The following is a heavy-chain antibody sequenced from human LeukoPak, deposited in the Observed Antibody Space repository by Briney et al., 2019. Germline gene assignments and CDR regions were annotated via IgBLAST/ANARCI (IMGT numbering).Heavy chain of an antibody. V-gene: IGHV3-21*06. J-gene: IGHJ4*02. D-gene: IGHD5-24*01. Sequence: PGGSLRLSCAASGFTFSTYDMEWVRQAPGKGLEWVSSISGDNTYIYSADSVKGRFTISRDNAKNSLILHISSLRAGDTAVYYCARLIASSDGKYYFDYWGQGALVTVSS. CDR1: GFTFSTYD. CDR2: ISGDNTYI. CDR3: ARLIASSDGKYYFDY.